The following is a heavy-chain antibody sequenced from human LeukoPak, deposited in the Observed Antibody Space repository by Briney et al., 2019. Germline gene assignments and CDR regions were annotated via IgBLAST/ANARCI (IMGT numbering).Heavy chain of an antibody. CDR2: FSHRGGS. Sequence: SETLSLTCTVSGYSLSSGFFCDWTRPSPGKGLEWIGSFSHRGGSYHNPSLKSRVTISVDTSTNQFSLKLLSVTAADTSVYYCARAQDFSDSSGPNYLDFWGQGILVTVSS. V-gene: IGHV4-38-2*02. J-gene: IGHJ4*02. D-gene: IGHD3-22*01. CDR3: ARAQDFSDSSGPNYLDF. CDR1: GYSLSSGFF.